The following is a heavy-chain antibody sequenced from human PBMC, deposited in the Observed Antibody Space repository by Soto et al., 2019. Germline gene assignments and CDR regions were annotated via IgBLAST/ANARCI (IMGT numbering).Heavy chain of an antibody. CDR1: GGTFSSYA. CDR2: IIPIFGTA. V-gene: IGHV1-69*06. CDR3: ARGPGSQDYYYYGMDV. J-gene: IGHJ6*02. D-gene: IGHD3-10*01. Sequence: SVKVSCKASGGTFSSYAISWVRQAPGQGLEWMGGIIPIFGTANYAQKFQGRVTITADKSTSTAYMELSSLRSEDTAVYHCARGPGSQDYYYYGMDVWGQGTTVTVSS.